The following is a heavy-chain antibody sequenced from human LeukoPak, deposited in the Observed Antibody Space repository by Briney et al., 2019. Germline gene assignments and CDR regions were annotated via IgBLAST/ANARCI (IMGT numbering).Heavy chain of an antibody. J-gene: IGHJ5*02. CDR3: AKDPFDQMLPENWFDP. V-gene: IGHV1-2*02. CDR2: GNPNSGDT. D-gene: IGHD2-2*01. CDR1: GYTFADYY. Sequence: ASVKVSCKASGYTFADYYIHWVRQAPGQRLEWVGWGNPNSGDTNYARSFQGRVTMTRDTSISTAYMELSRLRFDDTVVYYCAKDPFDQMLPENWFDPWGQGTLVTVSS.